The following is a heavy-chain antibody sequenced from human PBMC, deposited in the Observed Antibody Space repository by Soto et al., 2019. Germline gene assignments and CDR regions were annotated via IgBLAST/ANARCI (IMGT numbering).Heavy chain of an antibody. V-gene: IGHV5-51*01. CDR2: IYPGDSDT. CDR1: GYSFTSYW. CDR3: ARAYCGGDCYAEYYFDY. D-gene: IGHD2-21*01. J-gene: IGHJ4*02. Sequence: GESLKISCKGSGYSFTSYWIGWVRQMPGKGLEWMGIIYPGDSDTRYSPSFQGQVTISADKSISTAYLQWSSLKASDTAMYYWARAYCGGDCYAEYYFDYWGQGTLVTVSS.